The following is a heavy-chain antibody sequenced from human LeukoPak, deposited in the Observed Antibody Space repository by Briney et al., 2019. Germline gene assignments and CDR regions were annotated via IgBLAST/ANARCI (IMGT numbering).Heavy chain of an antibody. D-gene: IGHD2-15*01. CDR3: ARKMGCSGGSCHYFDY. J-gene: IGHJ4*02. CDR1: GCSFTSYW. Sequence: GGGLKISFKGAGCSFTSYWIGWGRRRAGKGRGWMGIIYPGDGETRNSPSFQGRVTISADKSINTAYLQWSSLKASDTAMYYCARKMGCSGGSCHYFDYWGQGTLVTVSS. CDR2: IYPGDGET. V-gene: IGHV5-51*01.